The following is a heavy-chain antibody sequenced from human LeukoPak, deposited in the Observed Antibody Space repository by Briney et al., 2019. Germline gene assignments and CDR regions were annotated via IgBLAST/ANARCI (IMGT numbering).Heavy chain of an antibody. J-gene: IGHJ4*02. V-gene: IGHV3-48*01. CDR1: GFTFSSYS. Sequence: GGSLRLSCAASGFTFSSYSMNWVRQAPGKGLEWVSYISSSSSTIYYADSVKGRFTISRDNSKNTLYLQMNSLRAEDTAVYYCAKDHPRTYYYDSSGYYGFVGYFDYWGQGTLVTVSS. CDR3: AKDHPRTYYYDSSGYYGFVGYFDY. CDR2: ISSSSSTI. D-gene: IGHD3-22*01.